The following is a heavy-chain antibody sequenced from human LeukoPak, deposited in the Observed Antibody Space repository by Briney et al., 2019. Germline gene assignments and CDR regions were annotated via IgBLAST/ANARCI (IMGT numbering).Heavy chain of an antibody. Sequence: PSETLSLTCTVSGGSISSSSYYWGWIRQPPGKGLEWMGSIYYSGSTYYNPSLKSRVTISVDTSKNQFSLKLSSVTAADTAVYYCARLRDRYSYGLDYWGQGTLVTVSS. CDR3: ARLRDRYSYGLDY. D-gene: IGHD5-18*01. CDR1: GGSISSSSYY. CDR2: IYYSGST. J-gene: IGHJ4*02. V-gene: IGHV4-39*01.